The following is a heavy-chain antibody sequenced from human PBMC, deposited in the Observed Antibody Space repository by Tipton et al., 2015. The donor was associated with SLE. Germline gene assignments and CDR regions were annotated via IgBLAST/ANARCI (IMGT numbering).Heavy chain of an antibody. D-gene: IGHD6-13*01. Sequence: TLSLTCTVSGGSISSSSYYWGWIRQPPGKGLEWIGYIYYSGSTNYNPSLKSRVTISVDTSKNQFSLKLSSVTAADTAVYYCARRLGSWSIDYWGQGTLVTVSS. CDR1: GGSISSSSYY. CDR3: ARRLGSWSIDY. V-gene: IGHV4-61*05. CDR2: IYYSGST. J-gene: IGHJ4*02.